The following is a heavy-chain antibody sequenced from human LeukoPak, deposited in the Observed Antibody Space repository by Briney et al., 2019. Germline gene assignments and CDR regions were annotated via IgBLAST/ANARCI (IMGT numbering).Heavy chain of an antibody. D-gene: IGHD3-3*01. CDR2: INHSGST. V-gene: IGHV4-34*01. J-gene: IGHJ3*02. CDR1: GGSFSGYY. CDR3: AKPGITIFGLEKPAVFDI. Sequence: SETLSLTCAVYGGSFSGYYWSWIRQPPGKGLEWIGEINHSGSTNYNPSLKSRVTISVDTSKNQFSLKLSSVTAADTAVYYCAKPGITIFGLEKPAVFDIWGQGTMVTVSS.